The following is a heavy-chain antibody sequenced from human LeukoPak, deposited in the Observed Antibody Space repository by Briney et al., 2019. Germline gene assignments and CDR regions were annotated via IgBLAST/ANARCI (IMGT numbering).Heavy chain of an antibody. CDR2: ISYNGSP. V-gene: IGHV4-59*12. Sequence: NPSETLSLTCTVSGGSISSYYWNWIRQPPGEGLEWIGYISYNGSPIYNPSLKSRVTISVDTSKNQFSLKLSSVTAADTAVYYCARGSKAYDYWGQGTLVTVSS. CDR3: ARGSKAYDY. J-gene: IGHJ4*02. D-gene: IGHD2-2*01. CDR1: GGSISSYY.